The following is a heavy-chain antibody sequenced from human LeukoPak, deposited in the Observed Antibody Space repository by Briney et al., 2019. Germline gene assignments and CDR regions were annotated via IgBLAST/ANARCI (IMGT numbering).Heavy chain of an antibody. CDR3: VRRVGYSMA. CDR1: GGSFSGYY. V-gene: IGHV4-34*01. Sequence: KPSETLSLTCAVYGGSFSGYYWSWIRQPPGKGLEWIGEINHSGSTNYNPSLKRRVSISVDTSKNQFCLKLSSVTAADTAVYYCVRRVGYSMAWGQGNLVTVSS. D-gene: IGHD5-18*01. CDR2: INHSGST. J-gene: IGHJ5*02.